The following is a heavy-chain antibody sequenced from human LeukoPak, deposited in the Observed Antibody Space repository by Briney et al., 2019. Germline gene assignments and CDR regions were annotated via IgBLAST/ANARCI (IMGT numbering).Heavy chain of an antibody. J-gene: IGHJ4*02. V-gene: IGHV1-2*06. CDR2: IDPNSGVR. CDR1: KYTFSAYY. Sequence: ASVKVSCKASKYTFSAYYVHWVRQAPGQGLEWMGRIDPNSGVRNYPQKFQGRVTMTRDTSISMAYTELSRLRSDDTAVYYCARGLSGSPVGFDYWGQGTLVTVSS. CDR3: ARGLSGSPVGFDY. D-gene: IGHD1-26*01.